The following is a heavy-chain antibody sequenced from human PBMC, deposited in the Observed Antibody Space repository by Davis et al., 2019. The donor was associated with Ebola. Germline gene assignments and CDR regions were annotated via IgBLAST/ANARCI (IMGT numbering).Heavy chain of an antibody. V-gene: IGHV3-7*01. D-gene: IGHD1-26*01. Sequence: PGGSLRLSCAASGFTFSRSWMSWVRQAPGKGLEWVANINQDGSGIYYVDSVKGRFTISRDNAKNSLYLQMNSLRAEDTAVYYCARERGRYFDYWGQGTLVTVSS. CDR3: ARERGRYFDY. J-gene: IGHJ4*02. CDR2: INQDGSGI. CDR1: GFTFSRSW.